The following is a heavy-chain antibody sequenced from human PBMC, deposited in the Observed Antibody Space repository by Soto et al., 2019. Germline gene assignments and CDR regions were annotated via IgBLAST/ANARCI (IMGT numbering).Heavy chain of an antibody. CDR1: GYTFSDHD. CDR2: MNPNSGDT. CDR3: AGVGGNWNDDYFDY. V-gene: IGHV1-8*01. J-gene: IGHJ4*02. Sequence: QVQLVQSGAEVKKPGASVKVSCKASGYTFSDHDINWVRQASGQGPEWLGWMNPNSGDTGYAQNFQGRVTMTRGTSKRTAYMELGSLRSEDTAVYYCAGVGGNWNDDYFDYWGQGTLVTVSS. D-gene: IGHD1-1*01.